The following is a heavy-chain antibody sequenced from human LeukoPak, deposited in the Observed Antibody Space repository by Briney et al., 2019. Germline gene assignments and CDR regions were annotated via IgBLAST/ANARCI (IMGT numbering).Heavy chain of an antibody. V-gene: IGHV4-34*01. D-gene: IGHD6-19*01. CDR1: GGSFSGYY. CDR2: INHSGST. Sequence: SETLSLTCAVYGGSFSGYYWSWIRQPPGKGLEWIGEINHSGSTNYNPSLKSRVTISVDTSKNQFSLKLSSVTAADTAVYYCARGVMSIAVAYYYFDHWGQGTLVTVSS. J-gene: IGHJ4*02. CDR3: ARGVMSIAVAYYYFDH.